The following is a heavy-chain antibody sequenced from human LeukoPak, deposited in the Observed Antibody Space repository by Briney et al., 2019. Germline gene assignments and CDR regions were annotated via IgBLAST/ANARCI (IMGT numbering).Heavy chain of an antibody. CDR1: GFTFRSYD. V-gene: IGHV3-23*01. CDR2: ISGSGGRT. D-gene: IGHD3-10*01. J-gene: IGHJ6*03. CDR3: AKVYGESPMFYMDV. Sequence: PGGSLRLSCAASGFTFRSYDMSWVRQAPGKGLEWVSGISGSGGRTDYADSVKGRFTISRDNSKNTLYLQMNSLRAEDTAVYYCAKVYGESPMFYMDVWGKGTTVTISS.